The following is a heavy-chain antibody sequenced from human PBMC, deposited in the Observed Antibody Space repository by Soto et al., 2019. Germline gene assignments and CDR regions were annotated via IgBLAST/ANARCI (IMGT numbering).Heavy chain of an antibody. CDR1: GFTFDDYT. Sequence: EVQLVESGGVVVQPGGSLRLSCAASGFTFDDYTMHWVRQAPGKGLEWVSLISWDGGSTYYADSVKGRFTISRDNSKNSLYLQMNSLRTEDTALYYCAKDIAHIAVVDLKNGYGMDVWGQGTTVTVSS. J-gene: IGHJ6*02. CDR2: ISWDGGST. D-gene: IGHD2-21*01. V-gene: IGHV3-43*01. CDR3: AKDIAHIAVVDLKNGYGMDV.